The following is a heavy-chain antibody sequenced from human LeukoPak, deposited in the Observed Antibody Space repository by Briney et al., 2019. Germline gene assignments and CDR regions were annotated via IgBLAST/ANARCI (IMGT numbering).Heavy chain of an antibody. CDR2: IKPDASEK. CDR3: ARDNPSGVWSFDY. J-gene: IGHJ4*02. V-gene: IGHV3-7*01. Sequence: GALRLSFAASGFTFRCYSVELVRPAPGKGLEWVANIKPDASEKNYVDSVKGRFTISRDNAKNSLYLQMNNLRVEDTAVYYCARDNPSGVWSFDYWGQGTLVTVSS. D-gene: IGHD1-26*01. CDR1: GFTFRCYS.